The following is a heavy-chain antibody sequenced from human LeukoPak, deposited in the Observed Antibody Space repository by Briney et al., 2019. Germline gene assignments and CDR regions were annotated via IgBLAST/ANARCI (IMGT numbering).Heavy chain of an antibody. CDR1: GFTFYDYA. D-gene: IGHD6-13*01. CDR2: ISWNSGSI. Sequence: GGSLRLSCAASGFTFYDYAMHWVRHAPGKGREWVSGISWNSGSIGYADSVKGRFTISRDNAKNSLYLQMNSLRAEDTALYYCAKDIGAHIAAAGFDPWGQGTLVTVSS. V-gene: IGHV3-9*01. J-gene: IGHJ5*02. CDR3: AKDIGAHIAAAGFDP.